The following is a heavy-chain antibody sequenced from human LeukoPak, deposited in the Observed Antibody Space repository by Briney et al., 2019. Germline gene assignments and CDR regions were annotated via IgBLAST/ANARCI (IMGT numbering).Heavy chain of an antibody. Sequence: GGSLRLSCAASGFTSIRNAMSWVRQAPGKGLEWVSGLSDNGLTTYYADSVKGRFTISRDNSKNTLYLQMSSLRAEDTAVYYCAKLPNSYYYYMDVWGKGTTVTVSS. CDR1: GFTSIRNA. V-gene: IGHV3-23*01. CDR3: AKLPNSYYYYMDV. CDR2: LSDNGLTT. J-gene: IGHJ6*03.